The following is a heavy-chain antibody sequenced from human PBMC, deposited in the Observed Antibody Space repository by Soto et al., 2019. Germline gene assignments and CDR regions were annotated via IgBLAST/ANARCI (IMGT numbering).Heavy chain of an antibody. CDR2: INSDGSST. V-gene: IGHV3-74*01. Sequence: LRLSCAASGFTFSSYWMHWVRQAPGKGLVWVSRINSDGSSTSYADSVKGRFTISRDNAKNTLYLQMNSLRAEDTAVYYCARDSSGWLPRAFDYWGQGTLVTVSS. CDR1: GFTFSSYW. J-gene: IGHJ4*02. D-gene: IGHD6-19*01. CDR3: ARDSSGWLPRAFDY.